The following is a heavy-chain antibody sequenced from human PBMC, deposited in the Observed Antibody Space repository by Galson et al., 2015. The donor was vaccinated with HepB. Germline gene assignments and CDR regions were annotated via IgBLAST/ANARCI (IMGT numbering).Heavy chain of an antibody. Sequence: SVKVSCKASGYTFTSYGISWVRQAPGQGLEWMGWISAYNGNTNYAQKLQGRVTMTTDTSTSTAYMELRSLRSDDTAVYYCARVRYSSGWYGQGPWFDPWGQGTLVTVSS. D-gene: IGHD6-19*01. CDR1: GYTFTSYG. CDR3: ARVRYSSGWYGQGPWFDP. V-gene: IGHV1-18*04. J-gene: IGHJ5*02. CDR2: ISAYNGNT.